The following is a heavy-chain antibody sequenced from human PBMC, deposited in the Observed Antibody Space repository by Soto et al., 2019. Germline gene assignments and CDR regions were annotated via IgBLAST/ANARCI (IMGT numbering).Heavy chain of an antibody. CDR1: GFTVSSCW. CDR3: ARDRLVSWGFDP. J-gene: IGHJ5*02. V-gene: IGHV3-74*01. D-gene: IGHD6-19*01. CDR2: INSDGSST. Sequence: GSLRLSCAASGFTVSSCWMHWVRQAPGKGLVWVSRINSDGSSTSYADSVKGRFTISRDNAKNTLYLQMNSLRAEDTAVYYCARDRLVSWGFDPWGQGTLLTVPS.